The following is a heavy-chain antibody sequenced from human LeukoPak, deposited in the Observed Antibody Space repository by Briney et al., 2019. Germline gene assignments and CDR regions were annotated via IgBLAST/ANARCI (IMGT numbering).Heavy chain of an antibody. Sequence: GGSLRLSCTASGFTFSRYGMHWLRQAPGEGLEWVAFIRYDGSNKYYADSVKGRFTISRDNSKNTLYLQMNSLRAEDTAVYYCAKAVSMVRGKVADYWGQGTLVTVSS. D-gene: IGHD3-10*01. V-gene: IGHV3-30*02. CDR3: AKAVSMVRGKVADY. CDR2: IRYDGSNK. J-gene: IGHJ4*02. CDR1: GFTFSRYG.